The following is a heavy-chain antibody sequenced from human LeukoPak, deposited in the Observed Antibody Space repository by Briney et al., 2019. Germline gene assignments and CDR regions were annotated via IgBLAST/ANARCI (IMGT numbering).Heavy chain of an antibody. Sequence: GGSLRLSCAASGFTFSSFAMTWARQAPGKGLEWVSGIHGSGVTTYYADSVKGRFTISRDNSRKMLYLQMNSLRVEDTAVYYCAKDPNGDYVGAFDSWGQGTMVTVSS. V-gene: IGHV3-23*01. CDR1: GFTFSSFA. CDR2: IHGSGVTT. J-gene: IGHJ3*02. CDR3: AKDPNGDYVGAFDS. D-gene: IGHD4-17*01.